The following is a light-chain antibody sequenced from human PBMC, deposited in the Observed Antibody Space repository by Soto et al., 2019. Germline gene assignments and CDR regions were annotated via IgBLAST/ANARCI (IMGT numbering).Light chain of an antibody. J-gene: IGLJ2*01. CDR3: AAWDDSLSGRV. CDR1: SSNIRSNY. V-gene: IGLV1-47*02. CDR2: SNN. Sequence: SVLTQPPSASRTPGQRVTISCSGSSSNIRSNYVYWYQQLPGTAPKLLIYSNNQRPSGVPDRFSGSKSGTSASLAISGLRSEDEADYYCAAWDDSLSGRVFGGGTKLTVL.